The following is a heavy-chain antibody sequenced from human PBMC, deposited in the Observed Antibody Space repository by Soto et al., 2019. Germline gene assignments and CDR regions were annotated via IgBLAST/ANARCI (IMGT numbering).Heavy chain of an antibody. CDR2: MNPNSGNT. J-gene: IGHJ4*02. Sequence: GASVKVSCKASGYTFTSYGINWVRQATGQGLEWMGWMNPNSGNTGYAQKFQGRVTMTRNTSISTAYMELSSLRSEDTAVYYCARLSPHENWNLDDWGQGTLVTVSS. CDR1: GYTFTSYG. CDR3: ARLSPHENWNLDD. D-gene: IGHD1-1*01. V-gene: IGHV1-8*01.